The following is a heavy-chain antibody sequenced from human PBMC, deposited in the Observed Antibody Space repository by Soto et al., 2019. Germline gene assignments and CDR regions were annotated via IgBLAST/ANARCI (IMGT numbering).Heavy chain of an antibody. CDR2: INGGGSTT. J-gene: IGHJ4*02. D-gene: IGHD1-26*01. CDR1: GFTFSAYW. CDR3: ARVVAHYNGSYRTIDY. V-gene: IGHV3-74*01. Sequence: EVQLVESGGGLVQPGGSLRLSCAASGFTFSAYWMYWVRQAPGKGLVWVSRINGGGSTTSYADSVKGRFTVSRDNAKNTLYLQINSLRAEDTAVYYCARVVAHYNGSYRTIDYWGQGTLVTFSS.